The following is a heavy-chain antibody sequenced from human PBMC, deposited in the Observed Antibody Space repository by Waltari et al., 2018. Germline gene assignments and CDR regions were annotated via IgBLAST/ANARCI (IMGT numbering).Heavy chain of an antibody. J-gene: IGHJ4*02. CDR3: ARATNHAFDN. CDR1: GFAFSGSW. Sequence: EVQVVESGGGLVQPGGSLRLSCAPSGFAFSGSWISWLRQAPGQGLEWVANIKEDGSAQYYLDSVRGRFTISRDNTKNSLFLQMNSLRAEDTAVYFCARATNHAFDNWGQGTLVTVFS. CDR2: IKEDGSAQ. V-gene: IGHV3-7*01.